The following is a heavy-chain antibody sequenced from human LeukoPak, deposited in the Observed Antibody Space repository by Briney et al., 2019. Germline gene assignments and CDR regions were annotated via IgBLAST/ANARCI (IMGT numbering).Heavy chain of an antibody. V-gene: IGHV3-74*01. J-gene: IGHJ5*02. CDR2: IDSDGSSP. Sequence: GGSLRLSCAASGFTFSTSWMHWVRQDPEKGLVWVSRIDSDGSSPSYADSVRGRFTISRDNAKSTLYLQMNSLRVEDTAVYYCAKAYSSSYYNWFDPWGQGTLVTVSS. D-gene: IGHD6-13*01. CDR3: AKAYSSSYYNWFDP. CDR1: GFTFSTSW.